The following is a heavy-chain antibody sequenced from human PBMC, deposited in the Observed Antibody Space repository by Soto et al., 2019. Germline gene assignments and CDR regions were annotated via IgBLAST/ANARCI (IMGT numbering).Heavy chain of an antibody. J-gene: IGHJ4*02. CDR2: IYRDDDK. D-gene: IGHD2-2*01. Sequence: SGPPLVNPTQTLTLTCTFSGFSLSISGVGVGWIRQPPGKALEWLGFIYRDDDKRYSPSLKSRLTITKDTSKNQVVLTMTNMDPVDTATYYCAHTGTSGDYWGQGTLVTVSS. V-gene: IGHV2-5*02. CDR3: AHTGTSGDY. CDR1: GFSLSISGVG.